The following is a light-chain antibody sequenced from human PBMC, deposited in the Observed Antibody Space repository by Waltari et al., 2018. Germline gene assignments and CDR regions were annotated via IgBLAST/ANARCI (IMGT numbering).Light chain of an antibody. CDR2: DNT. CDR3: QLWDSGSDHVV. CDR1: NIGTTG. J-gene: IGLJ2*01. V-gene: IGLV3-21*03. Sequence: SSVLTQPPSVSVAPGKTATITCGGDNIGTTGVHWYQQKPGQAPVLVIYDNTDRPSGIPERFSGSNSGNTATLTISSVEAGDEADYYCQLWDSGSDHVVFGGGTKLTVL.